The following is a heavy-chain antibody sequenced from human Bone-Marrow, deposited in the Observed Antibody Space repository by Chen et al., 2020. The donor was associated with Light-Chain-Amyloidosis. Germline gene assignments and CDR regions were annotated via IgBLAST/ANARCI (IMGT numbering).Heavy chain of an antibody. Sequence: EVQLLESGGGLVQPGGSLRLSCAASGFTFSSYAMSWVRQAPGKGLEWVSAISGSGGSTYYADSVRGRFTISRDNSKNTVSLQMNSLTTEDTAVYYCVKEGVVVRGVIWSHFDYWGQGTQVTVSS. CDR2: ISGSGGST. D-gene: IGHD3-10*01. J-gene: IGHJ4*02. V-gene: IGHV3-23*01. CDR3: VKEGVVVRGVIWSHFDY. CDR1: GFTFSSYA.